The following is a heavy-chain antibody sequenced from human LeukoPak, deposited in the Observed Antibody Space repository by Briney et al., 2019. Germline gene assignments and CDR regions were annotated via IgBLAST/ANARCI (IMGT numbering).Heavy chain of an antibody. V-gene: IGHV3-30*18. D-gene: IGHD2-2*01. CDR1: GFTFSSYG. J-gene: IGHJ4*02. Sequence: PGRSLSLSCAASGFTFSSYGMHWVRQAPGKGLEWVAVLSYDGRNKYYADSVTGRFSISRDNSKNTLYLQMNSLRVEDTAVYYCTKEIAVVPGSNSFDYWGQGTLVTVSS. CDR3: TKEIAVVPGSNSFDY. CDR2: LSYDGRNK.